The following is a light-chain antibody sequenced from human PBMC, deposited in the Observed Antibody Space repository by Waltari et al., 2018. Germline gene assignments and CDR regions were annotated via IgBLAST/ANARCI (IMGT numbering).Light chain of an antibody. J-gene: IGKJ1*01. CDR2: DAS. Sequence: EIVLTQSPGTLSLSPGERATLSCRASQSVSRTLAWYQQKPGQATRLLIYDASSSATGIPDRFSGSGSGTDFSLTISRLEPEDFAVYYCQKYGTLPATFGQGTKVEIK. V-gene: IGKV3-20*01. CDR3: QKYGTLPAT. CDR1: QSVSRT.